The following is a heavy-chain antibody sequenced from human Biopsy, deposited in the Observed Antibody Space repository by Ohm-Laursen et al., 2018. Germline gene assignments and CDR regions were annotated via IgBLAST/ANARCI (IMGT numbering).Heavy chain of an antibody. CDR1: GGTFSNYA. CDR2: IDPFTGVT. CDR3: ATDARWDLSLDAFHV. V-gene: IGHV1-69*04. D-gene: IGHD1-26*01. Sequence: SSVKVSCKASGGTFSNYAISWVRQAPGQGLEWMGRIDPFTGVTNYAHNFQGRVTITADRSTPTAYVEVSSLRSDDTAVFYCATDARWDLSLDAFHVWGQGTKVTVSS. J-gene: IGHJ3*01.